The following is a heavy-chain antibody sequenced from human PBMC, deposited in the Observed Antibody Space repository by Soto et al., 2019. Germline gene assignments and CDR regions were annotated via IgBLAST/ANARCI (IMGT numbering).Heavy chain of an antibody. J-gene: IGHJ6*02. CDR1: GGSISSSSYY. D-gene: IGHD2-21*02. V-gene: IGHV4-39*01. Sequence: SETLSLTCTVSGGSISSSSYYWVWIRHPPGKGLEWIGSIYYSGSTYYNPSLKSRVTISVDTSKNQFSLKLSSVTAADTAVYYCARLHCGGDCYYYYYYGMDVWGQGTTVT. CDR2: IYYSGST. CDR3: ARLHCGGDCYYYYYYGMDV.